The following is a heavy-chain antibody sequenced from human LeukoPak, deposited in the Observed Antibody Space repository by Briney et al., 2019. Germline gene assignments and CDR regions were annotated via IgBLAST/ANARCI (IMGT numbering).Heavy chain of an antibody. CDR2: IYTSGST. CDR3: AGSIAARPDY. CDR1: GGSISSGSYY. Sequence: SETLSLTCTVSGGSISSGSYYWSWIRQPAGKGLEWIGLIYTSGSTNYNPSLKSRVTISVDTSKNQFSLKLSSVTAADTAVYYCAGSIAARPDYWGQGTLVTVSS. J-gene: IGHJ4*02. V-gene: IGHV4-61*02. D-gene: IGHD6-6*01.